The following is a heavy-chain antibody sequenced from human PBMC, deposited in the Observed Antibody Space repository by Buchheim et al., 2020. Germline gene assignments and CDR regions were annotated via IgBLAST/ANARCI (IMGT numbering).Heavy chain of an antibody. Sequence: EVQLLESGGGLVQPGGSLRLSCAASGFTFSSYAMSWVRQAPGKGLEWVSAISGSDGSTYYADSVKGRFTISRDNSKNTLYLQMNSLRAEDTAVYYCAKQGGIAAAGTYGSYFDYWGQGTL. CDR3: AKQGGIAAAGTYGSYFDY. V-gene: IGHV3-23*01. CDR1: GFTFSSYA. J-gene: IGHJ4*02. CDR2: ISGSDGST. D-gene: IGHD6-13*01.